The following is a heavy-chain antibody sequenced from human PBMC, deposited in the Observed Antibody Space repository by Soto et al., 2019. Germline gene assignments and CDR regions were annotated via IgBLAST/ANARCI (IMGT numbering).Heavy chain of an antibody. CDR1: GGTFSSYT. V-gene: IGHV1-69*04. D-gene: IGHD6-6*01. CDR2: IIPILGIA. Sequence: AASVKVSCKASGGTFSSYTISWVRQAPGQGLEWMGRIIPILGIANYAQKFQGRVTITADKSTSTAYMELSSLRSEDTAVYYCAREAAARPPVDYYYYMDVWGKGTTVTVSS. J-gene: IGHJ6*03. CDR3: AREAAARPPVDYYYYMDV.